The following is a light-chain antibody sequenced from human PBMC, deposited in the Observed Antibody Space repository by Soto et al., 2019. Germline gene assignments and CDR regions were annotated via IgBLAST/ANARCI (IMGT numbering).Light chain of an antibody. CDR2: GNN. J-gene: IGLJ3*02. Sequence: QPVLTQPPSVSGAPGQRVTISCTGSSPNIGAGYDVHWYQQLPGTAPKLLIYGNNNRPSGVLDRFSGSKSDTSASLAITGLQAEDEADYYCQSYDGSLGGYWVFGGGTKLTVL. CDR3: QSYDGSLGGYWV. CDR1: SPNIGAGYD. V-gene: IGLV1-40*01.